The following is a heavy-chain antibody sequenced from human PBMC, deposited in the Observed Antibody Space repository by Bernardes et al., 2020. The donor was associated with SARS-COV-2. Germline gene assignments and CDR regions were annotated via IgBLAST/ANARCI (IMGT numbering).Heavy chain of an antibody. Sequence: GGSLRLSCVGSGFSFSDSWIHWVRQAPGKGLAWVSRINSDGRTINYADSVKGRFTISRDNARNTLYLQMTSLRAEDTAVYYCVRAGYYRFDYWGGDCDFFDCWGQGTLVSVSS. CDR1: GFSFSDSW. V-gene: IGHV3-74*01. D-gene: IGHD2-21*02. J-gene: IGHJ4*02. CDR2: INSDGRTI. CDR3: VRAGYYRFDYWGGDCDFFDC.